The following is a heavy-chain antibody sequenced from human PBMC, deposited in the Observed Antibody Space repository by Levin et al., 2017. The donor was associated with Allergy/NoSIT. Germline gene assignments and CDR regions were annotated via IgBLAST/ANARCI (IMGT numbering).Heavy chain of an antibody. J-gene: IGHJ6*02. D-gene: IGHD4-17*01. CDR2: IYPGDSDT. V-gene: IGHV5-51*06. CDR1: GYRFTSYW. CDR3: ARTTTVTTYNFGLDV. Sequence: PGGSLRLSCKGSGYRFTSYWIGWVRQMPGKGLEWMAVIYPGDSDTRYSPSFQGQVTISADKSINTAYLQRSTLKASDTAIYYCARTTTVTTYNFGLDVWGQGTTVTVSS.